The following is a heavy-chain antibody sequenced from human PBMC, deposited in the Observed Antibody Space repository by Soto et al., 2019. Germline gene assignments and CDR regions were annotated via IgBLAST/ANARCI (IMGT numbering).Heavy chain of an antibody. V-gene: IGHV3-33*01. D-gene: IGHD6-19*01. J-gene: IGHJ3*02. CDR3: AREVAVGGVPPGGAFQI. CDR2: LWSDGSTQ. Sequence: QVQLVESGGGVVQPGTSLRLSCAASGFTLSSYGMHWVRQAPGKGLEWVAVLWSDGSTQYYADSVEGRFTISRDIAKNTLSLLMNSLRADDTAIYYCAREVAVGGVPPGGAFQIWGQGTKVTVSS. CDR1: GFTLSSYG.